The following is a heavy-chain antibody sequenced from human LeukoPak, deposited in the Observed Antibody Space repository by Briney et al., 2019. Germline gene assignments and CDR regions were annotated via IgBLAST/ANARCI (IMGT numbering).Heavy chain of an antibody. V-gene: IGHV3-23*01. J-gene: IGHJ4*02. D-gene: IGHD3-22*01. CDR3: ANVPITTIVPPPDY. CDR1: GFTFNNYA. CDR2: ISGSGGST. Sequence: LPGGSLRLSCAASGFTFNNYAMSWVRQAPGKGLEWVSAISGSGGSTYYADSVKGRLTISRDNSKNTLYLQMNSLRAEDTAVYYCANVPITTIVPPPDYWGQGTLVTVSS.